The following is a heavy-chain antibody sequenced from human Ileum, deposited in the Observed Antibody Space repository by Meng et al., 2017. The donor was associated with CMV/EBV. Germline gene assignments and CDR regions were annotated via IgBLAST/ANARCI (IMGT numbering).Heavy chain of an antibody. D-gene: IGHD3-3*01. CDR2: VSDAGSI. CDR3: VQNGFYCLEH. V-gene: IGHV4-4*02. CDR1: GGYINSRTW. Sequence: LTCAVSGGYINSRTWWSWVRQPTGKGLDWIGQVSDAGSITYNPSLKNRFIISLDKSTNQFSLRLNSVSAADTAIYYCVQNGFYCLEHWGQGILVTVSS. J-gene: IGHJ4*02.